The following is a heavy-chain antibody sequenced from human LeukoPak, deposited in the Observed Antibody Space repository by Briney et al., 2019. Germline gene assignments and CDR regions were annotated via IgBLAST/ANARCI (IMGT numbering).Heavy chain of an antibody. J-gene: IGHJ6*02. CDR1: GYTFTGYY. Sequence: GASVKVSCKASGYTFTGYYMHWVRQAPGQGLEWMGRINPNSGGTNYAQKFQGRVTMTRDTSISTAYMELSRLRSDDTAVYYCARDSRYCSSTSCLYYYYGMDVWGQGTTVTVSS. V-gene: IGHV1-2*06. CDR3: ARDSRYCSSTSCLYYYYGMDV. D-gene: IGHD2-2*01. CDR2: INPNSGGT.